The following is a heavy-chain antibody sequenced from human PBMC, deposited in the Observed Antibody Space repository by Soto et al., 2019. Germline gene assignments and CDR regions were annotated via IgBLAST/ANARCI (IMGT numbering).Heavy chain of an antibody. Sequence: QVELVEYGAEVKKSGSSVKVSCQASGGSSCNFVITWVRQCPGQGLEWRGGILPMFGAVKYAQKVHGRLTITANRSTRTAAMELASLRSEETAVYYCARAKRSCYDRGDSSDPTMDVWGHGTTVTVS. CDR3: ARAKRSCYDRGDSSDPTMDV. CDR2: ILPMFGAV. V-gene: IGHV1-69*06. D-gene: IGHD2-21*02. CDR1: GGSSCNFV. J-gene: IGHJ6*02.